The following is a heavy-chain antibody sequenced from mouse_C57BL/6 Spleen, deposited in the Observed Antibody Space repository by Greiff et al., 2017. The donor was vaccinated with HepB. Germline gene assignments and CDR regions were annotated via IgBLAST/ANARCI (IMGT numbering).Heavy chain of an antibody. CDR3: ASPTGPGNFDY. J-gene: IGHJ2*01. D-gene: IGHD4-1*02. CDR1: GYAFSSYW. V-gene: IGHV1-80*01. CDR2: IYPGDGDT. Sequence: QVQLKESGAELVKPGASVKISCKASGYAFSSYWMNWVKQRPGKGLEWIGQIYPGDGDTNYNGKFKGKATLTADKSSSTAYMQLSSLTSEDSAVYFCASPTGPGNFDYWGQGTTLTVSS.